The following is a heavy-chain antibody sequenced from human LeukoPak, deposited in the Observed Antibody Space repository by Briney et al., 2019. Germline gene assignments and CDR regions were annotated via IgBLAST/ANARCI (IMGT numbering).Heavy chain of an antibody. J-gene: IGHJ3*02. CDR1: TDSFSSHY. CDR3: ARDVVTVTKGFDI. V-gene: IGHV4-59*11. Sequence: SETLSLTCAVYTDSFSSHYWTWIRQPPGKGLEWIGYISYIGSTNYNPSLKSRVTISIDTSKNQFSLRLSSVTAADTAVYYCARDVVTVTKGFDIWGQGTMVSVSS. CDR2: ISYIGST. D-gene: IGHD4-17*01.